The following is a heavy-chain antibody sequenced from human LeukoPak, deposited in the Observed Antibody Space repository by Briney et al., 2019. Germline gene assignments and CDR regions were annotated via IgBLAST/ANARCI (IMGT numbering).Heavy chain of an antibody. CDR1: GGSISSGGYS. V-gene: IGHV4-30-4*07. J-gene: IGHJ4*02. Sequence: PSETLSLTCAVSGGSISSGGYSWSWIRQPPGKGLEWIGYIYYSGSTHYNPSLKSRVTISVDTSKNQFSLKLSSVTAADTAVYYCARATYSSSWTHYFDYWGQGTLVTVSS. CDR2: IYYSGST. CDR3: ARATYSSSWTHYFDY. D-gene: IGHD6-13*01.